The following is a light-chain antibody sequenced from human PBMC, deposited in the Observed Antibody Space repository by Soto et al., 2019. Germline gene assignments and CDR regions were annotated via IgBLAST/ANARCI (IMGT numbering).Light chain of an antibody. CDR3: QQYGSSPKT. Sequence: EVVMTQSPATLSVSPGERATLSCRASQSISSNLAWYQQKAGQAPRLLMYGASTRATGVPARFSGSGSGTEFTLTISSLQSEDFAIYYCQQYGSSPKTFGQGTKVEIK. CDR1: QSISSN. CDR2: GAS. J-gene: IGKJ1*01. V-gene: IGKV3-15*01.